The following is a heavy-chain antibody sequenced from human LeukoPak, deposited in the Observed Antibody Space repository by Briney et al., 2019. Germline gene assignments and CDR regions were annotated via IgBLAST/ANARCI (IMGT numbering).Heavy chain of an antibody. V-gene: IGHV4-59*01. D-gene: IGHD6-19*01. J-gene: IGHJ3*02. Sequence: SETLSLTCTVSGGSISSYYWSWIRQPPGKGLEWIGYIYYGGSTNYNPSLKSRVTISVDTSKNQFSLKLSSVTAADTAVYYCARAGIAVAAFDIWGQGTMVTVSS. CDR1: GGSISSYY. CDR2: IYYGGST. CDR3: ARAGIAVAAFDI.